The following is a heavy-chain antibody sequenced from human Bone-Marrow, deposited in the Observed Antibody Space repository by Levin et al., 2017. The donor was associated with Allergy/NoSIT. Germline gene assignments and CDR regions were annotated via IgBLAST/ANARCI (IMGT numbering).Heavy chain of an antibody. CDR1: GFAFSNYA. J-gene: IGHJ3*02. Sequence: SGESLKISCAASGFAFSNYALIWVRQTPEKGLEWVSAIRGNGHSTSYADSVKGRFTISRDNSRNTLYLQMTSLRAEDTAVYYCGKDPNGDYVGAFDMWGQGTMVTVSS. D-gene: IGHD4-17*01. CDR2: IRGNGHST. V-gene: IGHV3-23*01. CDR3: GKDPNGDYVGAFDM.